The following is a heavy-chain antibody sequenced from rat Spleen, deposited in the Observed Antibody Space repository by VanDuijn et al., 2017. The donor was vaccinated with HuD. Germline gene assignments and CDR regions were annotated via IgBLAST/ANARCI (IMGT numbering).Heavy chain of an antibody. CDR3: TRDRILRSTGFDY. V-gene: IGHV5-20*01. D-gene: IGHD1-6*01. J-gene: IGHJ2*01. Sequence: EVQLVESGGGLVQPGRSLELSCAASGFIFSDFHLAWVRQAPTKGLEWVASINYDGSSIYYRDSVKGRFTVSRDNAKSSLYLQMDSLRSEDSATYYCTRDRILRSTGFDYWGQGVMVTVSS. CDR2: INYDGSSI. CDR1: GFIFSDFH.